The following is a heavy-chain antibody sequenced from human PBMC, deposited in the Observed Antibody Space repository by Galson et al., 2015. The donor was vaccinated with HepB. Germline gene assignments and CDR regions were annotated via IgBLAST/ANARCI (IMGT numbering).Heavy chain of an antibody. Sequence: SLRLSCAASGFTFSSYAMSWVRQAPGKGLEWVSAISGSGGSTYYADSVKGRFTISRDNSKNTLYLQMNSLRAEDTAVYYCAKGAGRITMVRGVIRDYYGMDVWGQGTTVTVSS. J-gene: IGHJ6*02. D-gene: IGHD3-10*01. V-gene: IGHV3-23*01. CDR3: AKGAGRITMVRGVIRDYYGMDV. CDR2: ISGSGGST. CDR1: GFTFSSYA.